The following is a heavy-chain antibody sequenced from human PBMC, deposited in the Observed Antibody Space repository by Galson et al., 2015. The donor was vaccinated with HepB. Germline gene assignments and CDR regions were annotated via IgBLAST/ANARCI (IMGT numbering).Heavy chain of an antibody. CDR1: GFSLSTSGMR. D-gene: IGHD6-6*01. CDR2: IGWGDDK. CDR3: ARTAIAARPWYAFDI. V-gene: IGHV2-70*04. J-gene: IGHJ3*02. Sequence: PALVKPTQTLTLTCTFSGFSLSTSGMRVSWIRQPPGKALEWLARIGWGDDKFYSTSLKTRLTISKDTSKNQVVLTMTNMDPVDTATYYCARTAIAARPWYAFDIWGQGTMVTVSS.